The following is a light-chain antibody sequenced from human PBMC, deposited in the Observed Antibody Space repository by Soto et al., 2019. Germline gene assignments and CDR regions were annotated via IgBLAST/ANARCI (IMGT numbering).Light chain of an antibody. CDR2: GAS. J-gene: IGKJ1*01. V-gene: IGKV3-15*01. CDR1: QSVSSN. CDR3: QQYNIRPPWT. Sequence: EIVMTQSPATLSVSPGERATLSCRASQSVSSNLAWYQQKPGQAPRLVIYGASSRATGIPARFSGSGSETEFTLTISSLQSEDFAVYYCQQYNIRPPWTFGQGTKVDIK.